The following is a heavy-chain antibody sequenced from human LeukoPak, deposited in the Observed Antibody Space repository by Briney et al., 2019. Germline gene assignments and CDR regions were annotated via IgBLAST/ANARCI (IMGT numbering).Heavy chain of an antibody. V-gene: IGHV3-9*01. CDR3: AKDYYDSSGYYYREGYFEY. CDR1: GFTFDDYA. CDR2: ISWNSGSI. J-gene: IGHJ4*02. D-gene: IGHD3-22*01. Sequence: SGGSLRLSCAASGFTFDDYAMHWVRQAPGKGLEWVSGISWNSGSIGYADSVKGRFTISRDNAKNSLYLQMNSLRAEDKALYYCAKDYYDSSGYYYREGYFEYGGQGTLVTVSS.